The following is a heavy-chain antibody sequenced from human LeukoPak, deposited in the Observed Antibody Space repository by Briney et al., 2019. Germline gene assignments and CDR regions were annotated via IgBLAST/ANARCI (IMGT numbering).Heavy chain of an antibody. V-gene: IGHV3-11*01. J-gene: IGHJ6*02. CDR2: ISSSGSTI. Sequence: PGGSLRLSCAASGFTFSDYYMSWIRQAPGKGLEWVSYISSSGSTIYYADSVKGRFTISRDNAKNSLYLQMNSLRAEDTAVYYCAREYYDFWSGYRTHYYYYGMDVWGQGTTVTVSS. CDR1: GFTFSDYY. D-gene: IGHD3-3*01. CDR3: AREYYDFWSGYRTHYYYYGMDV.